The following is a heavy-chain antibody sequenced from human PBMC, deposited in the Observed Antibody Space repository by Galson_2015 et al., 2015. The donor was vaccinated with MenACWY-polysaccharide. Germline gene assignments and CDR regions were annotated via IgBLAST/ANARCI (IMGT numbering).Heavy chain of an antibody. J-gene: IGHJ2*01. D-gene: IGHD6-19*01. V-gene: IGHV4-59*01. CDR1: GGSISSYY. Sequence: ETLSLTCTVSGGSISSYYWNRIRPPPGKGLEWVGYINYSGSTNHNPSLKSRVTMSVDTSKNQFSLNLTSVTDADTAVYYCARAIAVAGQRRDFDLWGRGTLVTVSS. CDR3: ARAIAVAGQRRDFDL. CDR2: INYSGST.